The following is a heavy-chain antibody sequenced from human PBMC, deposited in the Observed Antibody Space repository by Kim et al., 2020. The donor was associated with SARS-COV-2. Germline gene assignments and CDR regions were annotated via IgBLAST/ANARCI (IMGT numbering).Heavy chain of an antibody. V-gene: IGHV7-4-1*02. D-gene: IGHD2-8*01. J-gene: IGHJ5*02. CDR3: ARDHCTNTSCFDP. Sequence: TYAQGFTGRFVFSRDTSVTTAYLQITSLKTEDTALYFCARDHCTNTSCFDPWGQGTLITVSS.